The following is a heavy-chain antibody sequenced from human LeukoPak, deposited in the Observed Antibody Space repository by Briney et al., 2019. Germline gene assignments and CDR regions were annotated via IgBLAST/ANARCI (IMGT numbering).Heavy chain of an antibody. CDR1: GFTFSSYA. V-gene: IGHV3-23*01. D-gene: IGHD3-10*01. Sequence: GGSLRLSCAASGFTFSSYAMSWVRQAPGKGLEWVSAISGSGGSTYYADSVKGRFTISRDNSKNTLYLQMNGLRAEDTAVYYCAKLGKTENHYGSGRFSYYYYMDVWGKGTTVTISS. CDR2: ISGSGGST. J-gene: IGHJ6*03. CDR3: AKLGKTENHYGSGRFSYYYYMDV.